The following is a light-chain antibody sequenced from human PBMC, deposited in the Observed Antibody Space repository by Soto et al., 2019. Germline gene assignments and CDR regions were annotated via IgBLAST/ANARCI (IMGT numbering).Light chain of an antibody. CDR3: ASYTRTTTLV. Sequence: QSALTQPRSVSGSPGQSVTISCTGTSSDVGTYNYVSWYQQHPGKAPKLMIYDVNNRPSGISYRFSGSKSGNTASLTISGLQAEDEADYYCASYTRTTTLVFGGGTKLTVL. CDR2: DVN. CDR1: SSDVGTYNY. V-gene: IGLV2-14*03. J-gene: IGLJ2*01.